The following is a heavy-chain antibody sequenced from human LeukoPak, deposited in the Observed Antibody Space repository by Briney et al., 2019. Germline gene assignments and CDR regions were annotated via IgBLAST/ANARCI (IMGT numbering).Heavy chain of an antibody. J-gene: IGHJ4*02. CDR3: ATETVNSYFYS. CDR1: GYTLTELS. Sequence: ASVKVSCKVCGYTLTELSMHWVRQAPGKGLEWMGGFDPEDDEIIYAQRFQGRVTMTEDASTDTAYMELRSLRSEDTAVYYCATETVNSYFYSWGQGTLVTVSS. V-gene: IGHV1-24*01. CDR2: FDPEDDEI. D-gene: IGHD1-7*01.